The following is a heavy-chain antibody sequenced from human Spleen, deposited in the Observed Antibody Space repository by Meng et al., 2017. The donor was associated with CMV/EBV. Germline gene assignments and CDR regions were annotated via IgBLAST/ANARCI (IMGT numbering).Heavy chain of an antibody. CDR3: AKRDIAVVIAGNVGYFDY. J-gene: IGHJ4*02. CDR1: GFTFSSYS. D-gene: IGHD2-15*01. CDR2: ISSGGDT. V-gene: IGHV3-23*01. Sequence: GESLKISCAASGFTFSSYSMNWVRQAPGKGLEWVSSISSGGDTYYADSVKGRITISRDNSKNTLFLEMHALRAADTVVYYCAKRDIAVVIAGNVGYFDYWGQGTLVTVSS.